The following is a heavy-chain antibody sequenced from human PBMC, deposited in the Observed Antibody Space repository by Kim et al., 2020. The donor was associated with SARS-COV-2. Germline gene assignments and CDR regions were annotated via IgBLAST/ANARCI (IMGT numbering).Heavy chain of an antibody. Sequence: YTNYAYSVKGRFTISRDDAKNSLYLKMNSLRAEDTAVYYCARSGIATFDPWGQGTLVTVSS. J-gene: IGHJ5*02. CDR2: YT. CDR3: ARSGIATFDP. V-gene: IGHV3-11*03. D-gene: IGHD3-3*01.